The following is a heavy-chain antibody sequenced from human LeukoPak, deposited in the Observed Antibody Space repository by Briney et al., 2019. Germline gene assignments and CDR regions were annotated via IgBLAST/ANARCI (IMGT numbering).Heavy chain of an antibody. CDR1: GGSISSYY. D-gene: IGHD3-10*01. J-gene: IGHJ4*02. CDR2: IYYSGST. V-gene: IGHV4-59*01. CDR3: ARGDITMVRGVIYYFDY. Sequence: MPSETLSLTCTISGGSISSYYWSWIRQPPGKGLEWIGYIYYSGSTNYNPSLKSRVTISVDTSKNQFSLKLSSVTAADTAVYYCARGDITMVRGVIYYFDYWGQGTLVTVSS.